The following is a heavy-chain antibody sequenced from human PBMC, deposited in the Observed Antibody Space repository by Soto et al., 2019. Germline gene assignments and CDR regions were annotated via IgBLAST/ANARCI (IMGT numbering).Heavy chain of an antibody. Sequence: PGGSLRLSCAASGFSFNYNWMHWVRQVPGKGLMWVSRLKSDGRDTIYADSVRGRFTVSRDSAKNTLYLQMNSLRVEDTAVYYCVREXPVPIRGGYYYYSVLDAWGPGTTVTVSS. D-gene: IGHD3-3*02. CDR1: GFSFNYNW. J-gene: IGHJ6*02. V-gene: IGHV3-74*01. CDR3: VREXPVPIRGGYYYYSVLDA. CDR2: LKSDGRDT.